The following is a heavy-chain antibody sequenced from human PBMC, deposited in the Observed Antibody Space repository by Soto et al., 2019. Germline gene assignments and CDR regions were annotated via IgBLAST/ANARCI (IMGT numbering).Heavy chain of an antibody. Sequence: GXSLRLSCAASGFTFSSYAISWVHQAPDKGLEWVSSIGPGGENTYNAASVRGRFTISRDVPKNPLYLQLNGLRAEDRAVYYGAFSYPCNYWGRGTLVTVSS. V-gene: IGHV3-23*01. CDR3: AFSYPCNY. CDR2: IGPGGENT. D-gene: IGHD4-4*01. J-gene: IGHJ4*02. CDR1: GFTFSSYA.